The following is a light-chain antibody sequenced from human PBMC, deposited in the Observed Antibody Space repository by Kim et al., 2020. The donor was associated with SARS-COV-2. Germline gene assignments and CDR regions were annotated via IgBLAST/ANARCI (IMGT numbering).Light chain of an antibody. CDR2: SAA. CDR1: QRVNSRY. Sequence: EIVLTQSPGTLSLSPGERATLSCRTSQRVNSRYIAWYHQRPGQAPRLLIHSAASRANGIPDRFSGSGSGTDFSLTISSLEPEDLAVSYCQYYGDSPITFGQGTRLEIK. J-gene: IGKJ5*01. CDR3: QYYGDSPIT. V-gene: IGKV3-20*01.